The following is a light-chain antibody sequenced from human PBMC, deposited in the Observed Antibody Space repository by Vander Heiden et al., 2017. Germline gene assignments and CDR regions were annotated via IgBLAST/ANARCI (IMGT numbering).Light chain of an antibody. CDR3: AAWTDSLNAYV. CDR2: DDN. V-gene: IGLV1-44*01. Sequence: QSVLTQPPSASGTPGQRVTISCSGSSSSIGSDTVHWYQQHPETAPKLLIYDDNQRASGVPDRFSGSKSGTSASLAISGLQSEDEADYYCAAWTDSLNAYVFGTGTEVTVL. CDR1: SSSIGSDT. J-gene: IGLJ1*01.